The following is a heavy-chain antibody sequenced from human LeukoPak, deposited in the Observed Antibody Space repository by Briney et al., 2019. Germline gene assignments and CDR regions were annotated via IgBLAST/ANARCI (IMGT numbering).Heavy chain of an antibody. CDR3: VRGTYSDGWYDY. J-gene: IGHJ4*02. D-gene: IGHD6-19*01. Sequence: PSETLSLTCTVSGGSISSYYWSWIRQPPGKGLEWIGYIYYSGSTNYNPSLKSRVTISVDTSKNQFSLKLSSVTAADTAVYYCVRGTYSDGWYDYWGQGTLVTVSS. V-gene: IGHV4-59*01. CDR2: IYYSGST. CDR1: GGSISSYY.